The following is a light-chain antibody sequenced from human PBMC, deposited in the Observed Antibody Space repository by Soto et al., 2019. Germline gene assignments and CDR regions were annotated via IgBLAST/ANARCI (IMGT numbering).Light chain of an antibody. CDR3: QQYGSSLSTT. Sequence: EIVLTQSPGTLALSPGERATLSCRAGQSVSSSYLACYQQQPRQAPPLLLYGASSRATGIPDRFSGSGSGTDFTLTISRLEPEDFAVYYCQQYGSSLSTTFGQGTRLEIK. CDR1: QSVSSSY. V-gene: IGKV3-20*01. CDR2: GAS. J-gene: IGKJ5*01.